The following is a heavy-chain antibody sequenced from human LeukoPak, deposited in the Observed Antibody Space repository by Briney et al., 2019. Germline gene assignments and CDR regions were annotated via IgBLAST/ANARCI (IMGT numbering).Heavy chain of an antibody. J-gene: IGHJ4*02. D-gene: IGHD2-2*03. CDR3: ARHGSTDYFDY. CDR2: IYYSGST. V-gene: IGHV4-39*01. CDR1: GGAISSTTSY. Sequence: SETLSLTCAVSGGAISSTTSYLGWIRQPPGKGLEWIGRIYYSGSTFYNPSSKSRVTISVDTSKNQFSMRLSSVTAADTAVYYCARHGSTDYFDYWGQGTLVTVSS.